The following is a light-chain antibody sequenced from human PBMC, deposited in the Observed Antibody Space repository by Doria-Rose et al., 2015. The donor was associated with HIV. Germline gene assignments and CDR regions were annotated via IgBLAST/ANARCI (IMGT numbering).Light chain of an antibody. CDR2: AAS. J-gene: IGKJ5*01. CDR1: QDINTY. CDR3: QQYKSYPIT. Sequence: VNITCRASQDINTYLAWFQQKPGKAPKSLIYAASSLQSGVPSKFRGSGSETDFTLTITSLQPEDFATYYCQQYKSYPITFGQGKRREIE. V-gene: IGKV1-16*02.